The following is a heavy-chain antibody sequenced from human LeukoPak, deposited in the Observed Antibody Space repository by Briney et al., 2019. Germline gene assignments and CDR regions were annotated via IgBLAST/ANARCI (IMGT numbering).Heavy chain of an antibody. V-gene: IGHV4-34*01. J-gene: IGHJ3*01. CDR1: GGSFSGYY. Sequence: PSETLSLTCTVYGGSFSGYYWSWIRQPPGKGLEWIGEINHSGSTNYNPSLKSRVTISVDTSKNQFSLKLSSVTAADTAVYYCARRGSIFEDSEWRTAFGLWGQGTMVIVSS. CDR2: INHSGST. CDR3: ARRGSIFEDSEWRTAFGL. D-gene: IGHD3-9*01.